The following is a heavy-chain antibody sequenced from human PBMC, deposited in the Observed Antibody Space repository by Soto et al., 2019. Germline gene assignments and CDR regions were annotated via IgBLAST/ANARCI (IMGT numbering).Heavy chain of an antibody. CDR3: ASLGYCSSTSCYVFGVSAFDI. Sequence: GGSLRLSCAASGFTFSSYSMNWVRQAPGKGLEWVSYISSSSSTIYYADSVKGRFTISRDNAKNSLYLQMNSLRDEDTAVYYCASLGYCSSTSCYVFGVSAFDIWGQGTMVTVSS. V-gene: IGHV3-48*02. J-gene: IGHJ3*02. CDR2: ISSSSSTI. CDR1: GFTFSSYS. D-gene: IGHD2-2*01.